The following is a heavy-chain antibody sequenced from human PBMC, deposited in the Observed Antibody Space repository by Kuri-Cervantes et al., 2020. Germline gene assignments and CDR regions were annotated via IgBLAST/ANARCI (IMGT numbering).Heavy chain of an antibody. Sequence: GGSLRLSCAASGFTFSSYSMNWVRQAPGKGLEWVSYISSSSSTIYYADSVKGRFTISRDNAKNSLYLQMNSLRDEDTAVYYCASPLPYSSGWYFDAFDIWGQGKMVHVAS. CDR2: ISSSSSTI. J-gene: IGHJ3*02. D-gene: IGHD6-19*01. CDR3: ASPLPYSSGWYFDAFDI. V-gene: IGHV3-48*02. CDR1: GFTFSSYS.